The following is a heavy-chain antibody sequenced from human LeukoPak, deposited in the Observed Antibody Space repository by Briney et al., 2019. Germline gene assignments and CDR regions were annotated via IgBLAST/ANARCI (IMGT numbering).Heavy chain of an antibody. V-gene: IGHV1-69*05. D-gene: IGHD3-22*01. J-gene: IGHJ4*02. CDR1: GGTFSSYA. CDR2: IIPIFGTA. CDR3: ARGSDSSGYYSQPYTYFDY. Sequence: ASVKVSCMASGGTFSSYAISWVRQAPGQGLEWVGGIIPIFGTANYAQKFQGRVTITTDESTSTAYMELSSLRSEDTAVYYCARGSDSSGYYSQPYTYFDYWGQGTLVTVSS.